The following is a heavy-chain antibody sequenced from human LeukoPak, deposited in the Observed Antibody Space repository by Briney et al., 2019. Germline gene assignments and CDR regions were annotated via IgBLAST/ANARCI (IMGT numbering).Heavy chain of an antibody. D-gene: IGHD3-3*01. CDR1: GGTFSSYA. J-gene: IGHJ4*02. V-gene: IGHV1-3*01. CDR3: ARAYSGLFGNLDY. Sequence: ASVKVSCKASGGTFSSYAMHWVRQAPGQRLEWMGWINAGNGNTKYSQKFQGRVTITRDTSASTAYMELSSLRSEDTAVYYCARAYSGLFGNLDYWGQGTLVTVSS. CDR2: INAGNGNT.